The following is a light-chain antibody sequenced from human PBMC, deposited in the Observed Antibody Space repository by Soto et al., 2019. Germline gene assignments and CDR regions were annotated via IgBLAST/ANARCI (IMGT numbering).Light chain of an antibody. CDR3: QQYDNLPLT. CDR1: QDIINY. V-gene: IGKV1-33*01. CDR2: DAS. J-gene: IGKJ4*01. Sequence: DIPLTQSPSSLSASVGDRVTITCQASQDIINYLNWYQQKPGKAPKLLIYDASNLQTGVPSRFSGSGSGPDFTFTITNLQPQDIATYYCQQYDNLPLTFGGGTKVEIK.